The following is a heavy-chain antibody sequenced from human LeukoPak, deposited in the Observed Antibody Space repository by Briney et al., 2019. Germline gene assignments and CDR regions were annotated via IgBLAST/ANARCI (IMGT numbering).Heavy chain of an antibody. CDR2: IYYTGST. J-gene: IGHJ5*02. Sequence: SETLSLTCTVFGDSVSSYYWSWIRQPPGKGLEWIAYIYYTGSTNYNPSLKSRVTISVATSKHQFSLKLSSVTAADTAVYYCARVGAYNWFDPWGQGTLVTVSS. D-gene: IGHD3-10*01. CDR3: ARVGAYNWFDP. V-gene: IGHV4-59*02. CDR1: GDSVSSYY.